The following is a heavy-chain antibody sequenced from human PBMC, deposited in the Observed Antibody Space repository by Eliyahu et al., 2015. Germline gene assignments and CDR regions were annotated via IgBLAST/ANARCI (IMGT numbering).Heavy chain of an antibody. CDR3: ASGDYGYGGY. Sequence: DVQLVESGGGLVQPGGSLRLSCAVSGVIFSSYEMNWVRQGPGKGLGWISYISNSGNNIYYADSVQGRFTISRDNAKNLVYLHMNSLRAEDTAIYYCASGDYGYGGYWGQGTLVTVSS. CDR2: ISNSGNNI. CDR1: GVIFSSYE. J-gene: IGHJ4*02. D-gene: IGHD4-17*01. V-gene: IGHV3-48*03.